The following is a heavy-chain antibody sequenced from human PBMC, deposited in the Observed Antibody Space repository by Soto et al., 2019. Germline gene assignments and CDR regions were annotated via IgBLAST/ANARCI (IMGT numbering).Heavy chain of an antibody. J-gene: IGHJ3*01. CDR1: GFTFSSYG. D-gene: IGHD3-22*01. CDR2: ISYDGSNK. V-gene: IGHV3-30*03. Sequence: GGSLRLSCAASGFTFSSYGMHWVRQAPGKGLEWVAVISYDGSNKYYADSVKGRFTISRDNSKNTLYLQMNSLRAEDTAVYYCARELYYYDSSGLDWGQGTMVTVSS. CDR3: ARELYYYDSSGLD.